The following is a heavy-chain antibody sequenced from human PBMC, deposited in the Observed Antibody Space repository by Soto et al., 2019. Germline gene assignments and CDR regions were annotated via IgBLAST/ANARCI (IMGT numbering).Heavy chain of an antibody. CDR1: GFTFNNAW. CDR3: TTVTIFAYYYYMDV. D-gene: IGHD3-3*01. J-gene: IGHJ6*03. V-gene: IGHV3-15*01. Sequence: GGSLRLSCAASGFTFNNAWMSWVRQAPGKGLEWVGRVKSKTDGGTTDYAAPVKGRFTISRDDSKNTLYLQMNSLKTEDTAVYYCTTVTIFAYYYYMDVWGKGTTVTVSS. CDR2: VKSKTDGGTT.